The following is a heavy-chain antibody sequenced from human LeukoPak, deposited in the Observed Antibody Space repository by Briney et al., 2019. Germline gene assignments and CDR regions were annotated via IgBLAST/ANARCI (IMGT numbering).Heavy chain of an antibody. J-gene: IGHJ4*02. D-gene: IGHD5-24*01. CDR1: GFTVSSNY. V-gene: IGHV3-66*01. Sequence: GGSLRLSCAASGFTVSSNYMNWVRQAPGRGLEWVSVIYSGGNTYYADSVKGRFTISRDSSKNTLYLKMNSLRGEDTAVYYCAIWLQSKAYFDHWGQGTLVAVSS. CDR2: IYSGGNT. CDR3: AIWLQSKAYFDH.